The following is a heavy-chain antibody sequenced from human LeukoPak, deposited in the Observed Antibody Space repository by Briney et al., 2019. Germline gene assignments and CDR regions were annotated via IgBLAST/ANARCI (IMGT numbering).Heavy chain of an antibody. D-gene: IGHD5-18*01. V-gene: IGHV3-73*01. J-gene: IGHJ4*02. CDR1: GFTFSGSA. CDR2: IRSKANSYST. Sequence: GGSLRLSXAASGFTFSGSAMHWVRQASGKGLEWLGRIRSKANSYSTAYAASVKGRFTISRDDSKNTAYLQMNSLKTEDTAGYYCTRRVDIAMVEGIDFDYWGQGTLVTVSS. CDR3: TRRVDIAMVEGIDFDY.